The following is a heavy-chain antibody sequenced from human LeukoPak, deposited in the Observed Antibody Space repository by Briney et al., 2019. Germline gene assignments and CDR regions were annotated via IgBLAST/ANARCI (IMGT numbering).Heavy chain of an antibody. D-gene: IGHD5-18*01. CDR3: ARVARGYSYGWDAFDI. V-gene: IGHV1-2*04. Sequence: GASVKVSCKASGYTFTGYYMHWVRQAPGQGLEWMGWINPNSGGTNYAQKFQGWVTMTRDTSISTAYMELSRLRSDDTAVYYCARVARGYSYGWDAFDIWGQGTMVTVSS. CDR1: GYTFTGYY. CDR2: INPNSGGT. J-gene: IGHJ3*02.